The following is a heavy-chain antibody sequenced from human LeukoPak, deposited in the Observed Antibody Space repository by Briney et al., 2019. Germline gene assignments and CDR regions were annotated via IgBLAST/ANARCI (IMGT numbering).Heavy chain of an antibody. Sequence: SETLSLTCTVSGVSISSGGYYWSWIRQHPGKGLEWIGYFYYSGSTYYNPSLKSRVTISVDTSKNQFSLKLSSVTAADTAVYYCATGSSIADPDYYGMDVWGQGTTVTVSS. V-gene: IGHV4-31*03. J-gene: IGHJ6*02. D-gene: IGHD6-6*01. CDR1: GVSISSGGYY. CDR3: ATGSSIADPDYYGMDV. CDR2: FYYSGST.